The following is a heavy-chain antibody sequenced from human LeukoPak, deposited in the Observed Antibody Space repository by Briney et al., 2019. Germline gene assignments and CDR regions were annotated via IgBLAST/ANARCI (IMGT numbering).Heavy chain of an antibody. D-gene: IGHD1-26*01. J-gene: IGHJ4*02. CDR3: AREEVGATTLIFDY. V-gene: IGHV1-2*02. Sequence: ASVKVSCKASGYTFTGYYMHWVRQAPGQGLEWMGWINPNSGGTNYAQKFQGRVTMTRDTSISTAYMELSRLRADDTAVYYCAREEVGATTLIFDYWGQGTLVTVSS. CDR2: INPNSGGT. CDR1: GYTFTGYY.